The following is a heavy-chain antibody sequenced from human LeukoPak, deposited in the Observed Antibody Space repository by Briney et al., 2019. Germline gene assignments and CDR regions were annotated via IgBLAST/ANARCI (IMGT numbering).Heavy chain of an antibody. Sequence: SETLSLTCAVSGGSISSGGYSWSWIRQPSGKGLEWIGYIYHSGSTYYNPSLKSRVTISVDRSKNQFSLKLSSVTAADTAVYYCARRPTDYYYGSGSYSWFDPWGQGTLVTVSS. J-gene: IGHJ5*02. CDR3: ARRPTDYYYGSGSYSWFDP. CDR1: GGSISSGGYS. D-gene: IGHD3-10*01. V-gene: IGHV4-30-2*01. CDR2: IYHSGST.